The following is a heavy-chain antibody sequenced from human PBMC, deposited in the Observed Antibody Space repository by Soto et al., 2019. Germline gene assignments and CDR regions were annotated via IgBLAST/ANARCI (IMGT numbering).Heavy chain of an antibody. CDR3: ARGYDWFDP. CDR1: GDSISSSY. J-gene: IGHJ5*02. CDR2: IYYSGST. V-gene: IGHV4-59*01. D-gene: IGHD5-12*01. Sequence: QVQLQESGPGLVEPSETLSLTCSVSGDSISSSYRSWIRQPPGKGLEWIGYIYYSGSTNYNPSLKSRVTISLDTSKNQFSLKVSSVTAADTAVYYCARGYDWFDPWGQGTLVTVSS.